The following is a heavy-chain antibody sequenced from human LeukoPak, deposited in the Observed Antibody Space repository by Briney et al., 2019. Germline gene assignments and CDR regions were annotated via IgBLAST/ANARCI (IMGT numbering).Heavy chain of an antibody. CDR1: GGSIDNYY. Sequence: SENLSLTCTVSGGSIDNYYWSWIRQPPGKGLEWIGYIYYSGNTYYVPSLESRVSISVDRSKSQFSLRLYSVTAADRAVYYCARHLWSAYHKCVFWGQGTVVTVSS. D-gene: IGHD3-3*01. CDR3: ARHLWSAYHKCVF. CDR2: IYYSGNT. J-gene: IGHJ4*02. V-gene: IGHV4-59*01.